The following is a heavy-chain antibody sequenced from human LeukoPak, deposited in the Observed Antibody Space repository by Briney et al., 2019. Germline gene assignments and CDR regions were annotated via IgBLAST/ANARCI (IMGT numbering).Heavy chain of an antibody. D-gene: IGHD5-24*01. V-gene: IGHV1-69*13. J-gene: IGHJ3*02. Sequence: SVKVSCKASGGTFSSYAISWVRQAPGQGLEWMGGIIPIFGTANYAQKFQGRVTITADESTSTAYMELSSLRSEDTAVYYCARSAEMATIFDIWGQGTMVTVPS. CDR3: ARSAEMATIFDI. CDR1: GGTFSSYA. CDR2: IIPIFGTA.